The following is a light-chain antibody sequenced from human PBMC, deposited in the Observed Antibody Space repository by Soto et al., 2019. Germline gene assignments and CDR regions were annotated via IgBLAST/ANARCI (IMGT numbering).Light chain of an antibody. CDR3: CSYAGSSTLV. J-gene: IGLJ1*01. CDR1: NSGVADYTY. Sequence: QSALTQPAGVSGSPGQSITIACHGTNSGVADYTYVSWYQQHPGKAPKLMIYDVSNRPSGVSNRFSGSKSANAASLTISGLQAEDEADYYCCSYAGSSTLVFGTGTKVTVL. V-gene: IGLV2-14*01. CDR2: DVS.